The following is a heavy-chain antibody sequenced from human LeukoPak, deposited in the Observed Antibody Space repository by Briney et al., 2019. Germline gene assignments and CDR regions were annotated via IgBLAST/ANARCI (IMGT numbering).Heavy chain of an antibody. V-gene: IGHV3-30*02. CDR3: AKDRSSSWYGDYFDY. J-gene: IGHJ4*02. Sequence: GGSPRLSCAASGFTFSNYGIHWVRQAPGKGLEWVAFIRYDGSNKYYADSVKGRFTISRDNSKNTLYLQMNSLRAEDTAVYYCAKDRSSSWYGDYFDYWGQGTLVTVSS. D-gene: IGHD6-13*01. CDR2: IRYDGSNK. CDR1: GFTFSNYG.